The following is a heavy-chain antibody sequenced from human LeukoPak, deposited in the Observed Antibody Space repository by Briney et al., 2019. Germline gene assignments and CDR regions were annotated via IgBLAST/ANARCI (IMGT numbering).Heavy chain of an antibody. CDR3: AREDGDYGYFDY. CDR2: IYYSGST. V-gene: IGHV4-31*03. CDR1: GGXISSGGYY. J-gene: IGHJ4*02. D-gene: IGHD4-17*01. Sequence: SQTLSLTCTVSGGXISSGGYYWSWIRQHPGKGLEWIGYIYYSGSTYYNPSLKSRVTISVDTSKNQFSLKLSSVTAADTAVYYCAREDGDYGYFDYWGQGTLVTVSS.